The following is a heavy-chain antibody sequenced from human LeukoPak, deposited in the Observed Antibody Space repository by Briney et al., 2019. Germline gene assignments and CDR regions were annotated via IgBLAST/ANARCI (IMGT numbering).Heavy chain of an antibody. CDR3: VKGSGSRYVDY. V-gene: IGHV3-9*01. CDR2: ISWNSGSI. D-gene: IGHD3-10*01. CDR1: GFTFSSYA. Sequence: PGGSLRLSCAASGFTFSSYAMSWVRQAPGKGLEWVSSISWNSGSINYADSVKGRFTISRDNAKNSLYLQMNSLRAEDTALYYCVKGSGSRYVDYWGQGTLVTVSS. J-gene: IGHJ4*02.